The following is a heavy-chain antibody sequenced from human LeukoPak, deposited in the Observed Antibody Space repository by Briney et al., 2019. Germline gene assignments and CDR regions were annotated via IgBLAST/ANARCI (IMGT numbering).Heavy chain of an antibody. Sequence: SETLSLTCTASGGSISTSRYYWGWIRQPPGKGLEWIGSIYYSGTTYYNLSLKSRVTISVDTSRNQFSLRLSSVTAADTAVYYCARGGSRLTTAGDLDYWGQGTLVTVSS. J-gene: IGHJ4*02. CDR1: GGSISTSRYY. CDR2: IYYSGTT. CDR3: ARGGSRLTTAGDLDY. D-gene: IGHD3-16*01. V-gene: IGHV4-39*01.